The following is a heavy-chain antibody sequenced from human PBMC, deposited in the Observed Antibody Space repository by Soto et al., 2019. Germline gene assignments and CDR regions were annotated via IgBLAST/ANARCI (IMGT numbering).Heavy chain of an antibody. V-gene: IGHV3-23*01. CDR1: GFTFSSYA. CDR3: AKNSKYCGGDCYWPNWYFDL. CDR2: ISGSGGST. Sequence: QAGGSLRLSCAASGFTFSSYAMSWVRQAPGKGLEWVSAISGSGGSTYYADSVKGRFTISRDNSKNTLYLQMNSLRAEDTAVYYCAKNSKYCGGDCYWPNWYFDLWGRGTLVIVSS. J-gene: IGHJ2*01. D-gene: IGHD2-21*02.